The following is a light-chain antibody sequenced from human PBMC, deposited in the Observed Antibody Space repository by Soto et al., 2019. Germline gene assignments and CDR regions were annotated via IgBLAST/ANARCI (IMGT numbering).Light chain of an antibody. CDR2: GAS. CDR1: QSVSSN. J-gene: IGKJ1*01. Sequence: EIVMTQSPATLSVSPGERATLSCRASQSVSSNLAWYEQKPGQAPRLLIYGASTRATRIPARFSGNGSGTEFNLTISRLQSEDFAVYYCQQYNNWPPWTFGQGTKVEIK. V-gene: IGKV3-15*01. CDR3: QQYNNWPPWT.